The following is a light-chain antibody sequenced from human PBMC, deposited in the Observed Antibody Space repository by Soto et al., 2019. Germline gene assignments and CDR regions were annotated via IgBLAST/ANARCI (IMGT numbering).Light chain of an antibody. CDR2: EVS. CDR1: SSDVCAYNY. CDR3: ISYAGSTTFV. Sequence: QSALTQPPSASGSPGQSVTISCTGTSSDVCAYNYVSWYQQHPGKAPKLLIYEVSKRPSGVPDRFSGSKSGNTASLTVSGLQAVDDADYDRISYAGSTTFVFGTGTKVTVL. V-gene: IGLV2-8*01. J-gene: IGLJ1*01.